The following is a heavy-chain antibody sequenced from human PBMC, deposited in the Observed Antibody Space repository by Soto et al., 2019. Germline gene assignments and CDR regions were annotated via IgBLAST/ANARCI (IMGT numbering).Heavy chain of an antibody. V-gene: IGHV3-73*01. D-gene: IGHD6-19*01. CDR3: TRLEAVAADY. CDR2: IRSRANNYAT. J-gene: IGHJ4*02. CDR1: GFTLSGSA. Sequence: EVQLVESGGGLVQPGGSLMLSCAASGFTLSGSAIHWVRQASGKGLEWVARIRSRANNYATAYAASVKGRFTVSRDDSKNTAYLQMNSLKAEDTVVYYCTRLEAVAADYWGQGTLVTVSS.